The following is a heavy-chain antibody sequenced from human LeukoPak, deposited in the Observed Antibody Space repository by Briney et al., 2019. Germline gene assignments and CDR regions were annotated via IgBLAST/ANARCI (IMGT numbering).Heavy chain of an antibody. V-gene: IGHV3-23*01. CDR2: ISANAGST. Sequence: GGSLRLSCAASGFTFSRYAMSWVRQAPGKGLEWVSVISANAGSTYFADSVKGRFTISRDNSKNTLYLQMSSLRAEDTAVYYCAKEGEYSTGYYYFDCWGQGTLVTVSS. CDR3: AKEGEYSTGYYYFDC. CDR1: GFTFSRYA. D-gene: IGHD2-8*02. J-gene: IGHJ4*02.